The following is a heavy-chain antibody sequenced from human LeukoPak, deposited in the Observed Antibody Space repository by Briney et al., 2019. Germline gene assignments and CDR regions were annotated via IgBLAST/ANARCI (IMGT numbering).Heavy chain of an antibody. Sequence: SETLSLTCTVSGGSISNYYWNWIRQPPGKGLEWIGYIYYSGTTNYNPSLKGRVSMSVDTSKNQFSLKLSSVTAADTAVYYCASRTVAGGHDYWGQGTLVTVSS. CDR1: GGSISNYY. CDR2: IYYSGTT. CDR3: ASRTVAGGHDY. J-gene: IGHJ4*02. V-gene: IGHV4-59*01. D-gene: IGHD6-19*01.